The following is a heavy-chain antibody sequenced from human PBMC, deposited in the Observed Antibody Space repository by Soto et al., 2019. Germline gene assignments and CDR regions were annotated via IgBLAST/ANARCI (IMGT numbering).Heavy chain of an antibody. J-gene: IGHJ5*02. CDR3: ARVPHYYDSSGYPRRDGWFDP. Sequence: SVKVSCKASGGTFSSYAISWVRQAPGQGLEWMGGIIPIFGTANYAQKFQGRVTITADESTSTAYMELSSLRSEDTAVYYCARVPHYYDSSGYPRRDGWFDPWGQGALVTVSS. CDR1: GGTFSSYA. D-gene: IGHD3-22*01. V-gene: IGHV1-69*13. CDR2: IIPIFGTA.